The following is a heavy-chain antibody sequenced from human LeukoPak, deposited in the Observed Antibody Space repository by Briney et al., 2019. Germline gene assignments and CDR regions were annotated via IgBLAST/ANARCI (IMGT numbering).Heavy chain of an antibody. V-gene: IGHV3-21*01. CDR2: ISSSSTYT. D-gene: IGHD1-26*01. CDR3: ARVLSGCETTRCELDY. CDR1: GFAFSTYS. J-gene: IGHJ4*02. Sequence: GGSLRLSCAASGFAFSTYSMNWVRQAPGKGLEWVSSISSSSTYTYYADSVKGRVTISRDNAKNSLYLQMNSLRAEDTAVYYCARVLSGCETTRCELDYWGQGTLVTVSS.